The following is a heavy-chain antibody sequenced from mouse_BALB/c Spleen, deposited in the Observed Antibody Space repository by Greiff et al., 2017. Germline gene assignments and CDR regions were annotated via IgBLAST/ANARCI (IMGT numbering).Heavy chain of an antibody. J-gene: IGHJ1*01. Sequence: QIQLQQSGAELVRPGASVTLSCKASGYTFTDYEMHWVKQTPVHGLEWIGAIDPETGGTAYNQKFKGKATLTADKSSSTAYMELRSLTSEDSAVYYCTRSTGTSSPWYFDVWGAGTTVTVSS. CDR2: IDPETGGT. CDR1: GYTFTDYE. D-gene: IGHD4-1*01. CDR3: TRSTGTSSPWYFDV. V-gene: IGHV1-15*01.